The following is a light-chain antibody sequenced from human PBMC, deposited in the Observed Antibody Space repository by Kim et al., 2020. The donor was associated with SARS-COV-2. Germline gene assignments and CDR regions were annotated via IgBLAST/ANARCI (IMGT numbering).Light chain of an antibody. CDR3: QAWDSSTYWV. Sequence: VSPGKTASITCSGDKVGDKYACWYQQKPGQSPVLVIYKDSKRPSGIPERFSGSNSGNTATLTLSGTQAMDEADYYCQAWDSSTYWVFGGGTQLTVL. CDR1: KVGDKY. CDR2: KDS. V-gene: IGLV3-1*01. J-gene: IGLJ3*02.